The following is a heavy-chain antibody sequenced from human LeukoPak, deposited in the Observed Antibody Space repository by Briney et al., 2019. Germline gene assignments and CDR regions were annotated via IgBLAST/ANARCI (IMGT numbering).Heavy chain of an antibody. CDR1: GGSFSGYY. CDR2: INHSGST. D-gene: IGHD3-3*01. Sequence: SETLSLTCAVYGGSFSGYYWSWIRQPPGKGLEWIGEINHSGSTNYNPSLKSRVTISVDTSKNQFSLKLSSVTAADTAVYYCARLPYDFWSGPALNYHTYGMDVWGQGTTVTVSS. V-gene: IGHV4-34*01. CDR3: ARLPYDFWSGPALNYHTYGMDV. J-gene: IGHJ6*02.